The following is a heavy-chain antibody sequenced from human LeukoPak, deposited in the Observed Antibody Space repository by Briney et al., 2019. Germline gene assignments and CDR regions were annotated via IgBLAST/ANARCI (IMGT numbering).Heavy chain of an antibody. D-gene: IGHD3-10*01. V-gene: IGHV3-33*01. J-gene: IGHJ4*02. CDR3: ASATYYYGSGSYSLGY. CDR1: GFTFSSYG. CDR2: IWYDGSNK. Sequence: PGGSLRLSCAASGFTFSSYGMHWVRQAPGKGLEWVAAIWYDGSNKYYADSVKGRFTISRDNSKNTLYLQMNSLRAEDTAVYYCASATYYYGSGSYSLGYWGQGTLVTVSS.